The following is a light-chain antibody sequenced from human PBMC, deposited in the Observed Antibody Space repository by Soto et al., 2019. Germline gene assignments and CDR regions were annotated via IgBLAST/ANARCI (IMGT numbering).Light chain of an antibody. J-gene: IGKJ1*01. Sequence: EIVLTQSPGTLSLSPGERATLSCRASQSVSSTFLAWYQQKPGQAPRLLIYAASTRATGIPARFSGSGSGTEFTLTISSLQSEDFAVYYCQQYNNWPPCTFGQGTKV. CDR1: QSVSST. CDR2: AAS. CDR3: QQYNNWPPCT. V-gene: IGKV3-15*01.